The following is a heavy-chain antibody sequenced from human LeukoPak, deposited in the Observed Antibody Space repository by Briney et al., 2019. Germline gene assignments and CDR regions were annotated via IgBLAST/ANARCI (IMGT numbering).Heavy chain of an antibody. D-gene: IGHD5-18*01. CDR3: ARVHSYGRRIMDY. Sequence: SETLSLTCAVSGYSISSGYYWGWIRQPPGKGLEWIGSIYHSGSTYYNPSLKSRVTISVDTSKNQFSLKLSSVTAADTAVYYCARVHSYGRRIMDYWGQGTLVTVSS. CDR1: GYSISSGYY. J-gene: IGHJ4*02. V-gene: IGHV4-38-2*01. CDR2: IYHSGST.